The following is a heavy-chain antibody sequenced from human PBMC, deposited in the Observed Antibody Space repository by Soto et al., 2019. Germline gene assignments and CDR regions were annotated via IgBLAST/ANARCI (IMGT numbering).Heavy chain of an antibody. D-gene: IGHD3-22*01. Sequence: ASVKVSCKASGYTFTSYAMHWVRQAPGQRLEWMGWINAGNGNTKYSQKFQGRVTITRDTSASTAYMELSSLRSEDTAVYYCARDLGYYDPAGDYWGKGTLVTVSS. J-gene: IGHJ4*02. CDR2: INAGNGNT. CDR3: ARDLGYYDPAGDY. V-gene: IGHV1-3*01. CDR1: GYTFTSYA.